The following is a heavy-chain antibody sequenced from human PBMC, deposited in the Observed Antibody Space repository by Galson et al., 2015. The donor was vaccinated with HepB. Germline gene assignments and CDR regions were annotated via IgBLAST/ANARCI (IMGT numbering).Heavy chain of an antibody. CDR1: GFTFNTYA. CDR3: AKRRSSSVTDYMDV. CDR2: ISDSPGNR. D-gene: IGHD6-19*01. J-gene: IGHJ6*03. V-gene: IGHV3-23*01. Sequence: SLRLSCAASGFTFNTYAMSWVRQAPGKGLEWVSSISDSPGNRHYADSVEGRFTISRDNSKNMVYLEMNSLRAEDTAVYFCAKRRSSSVTDYMDVWGKGTTVIVSS.